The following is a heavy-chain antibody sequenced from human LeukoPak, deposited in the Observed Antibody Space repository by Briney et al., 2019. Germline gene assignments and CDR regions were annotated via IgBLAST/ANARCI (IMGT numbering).Heavy chain of an antibody. CDR2: INPNSGGT. Sequence: GASVKVSCKASGYTFTGYYMHWVRQAPGQGLEWMGWINPNSGGTNYAQKFQGRVTMTRDTSISTAYMELSRLRSDDTAVYYCARDLAFVEMATISQEDFDYWGQGTLVTVSS. D-gene: IGHD5-24*01. J-gene: IGHJ4*02. CDR1: GYTFTGYY. CDR3: ARDLAFVEMATISQEDFDY. V-gene: IGHV1-2*02.